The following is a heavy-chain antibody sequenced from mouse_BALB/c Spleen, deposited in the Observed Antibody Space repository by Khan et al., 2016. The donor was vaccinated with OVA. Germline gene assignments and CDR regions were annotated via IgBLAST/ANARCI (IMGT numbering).Heavy chain of an antibody. CDR1: GYTFSNYW. CDR2: INPSSGHT. CDR3: ARDRMDY. J-gene: IGHJ2*01. Sequence: QVQLKESGAELAKPGASVKMSCKASGYTFSNYWINWVKQRPGQGLEWIGYINPSSGHTYYNQTFNDKATLTTDKSSSTAYMQLSSLTSEDSAVYYCARDRMDYWGQGTTLTVSS. V-gene: IGHV1-7*01.